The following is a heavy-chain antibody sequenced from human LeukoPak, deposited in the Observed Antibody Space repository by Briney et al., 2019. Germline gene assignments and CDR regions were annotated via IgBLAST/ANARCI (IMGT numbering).Heavy chain of an antibody. Sequence: GGSLRLSCAASGFTFSNAWMSWVRQAPGKGLEWVGRIKSKTDGGTPDYAAPVKGRFTISRDGSKNTLYLQMNSLKTEDTAVYYCTGVSRSSWYDYWGQGTLVTVPS. CDR1: GFTFSNAW. J-gene: IGHJ4*02. D-gene: IGHD6-13*01. CDR3: TGVSRSSWYDY. CDR2: IKSKTDGGTP. V-gene: IGHV3-15*01.